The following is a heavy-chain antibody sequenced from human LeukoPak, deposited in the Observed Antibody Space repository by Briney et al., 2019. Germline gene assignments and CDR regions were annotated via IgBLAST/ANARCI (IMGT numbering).Heavy chain of an antibody. D-gene: IGHD2-2*01. Sequence: GGSLRLSCAASGFTCTYGMHWVRQAPGKGLEWVAFIQFDGSNEFYADSVKGRFTISRDNSKNTLYLQMNSLRTEDTSVYYCAEDQQLQPFHYWGQGTLVTVSS. CDR3: AEDQQLQPFHY. J-gene: IGHJ4*02. CDR1: GFTCTYG. V-gene: IGHV3-30*02. CDR2: IQFDGSNE.